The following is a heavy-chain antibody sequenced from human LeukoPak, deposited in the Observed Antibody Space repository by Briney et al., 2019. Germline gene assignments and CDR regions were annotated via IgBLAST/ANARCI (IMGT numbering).Heavy chain of an antibody. CDR2: INHSGST. V-gene: IGHV4-34*01. D-gene: IGHD3-9*01. J-gene: IGHJ4*02. CDR1: GGSFSGYY. Sequence: PSETLSLTCAVYGGSFSGYYWSWIRQPPGKGLEWIGEINHSGSTNYNPSLKSRVTISVDTSKNQSSLKLSSVTAADTAVYYCARHGEYYDILTGYFQPGFFDYWGQGTLVTVSS. CDR3: ARHGEYYDILTGYFQPGFFDY.